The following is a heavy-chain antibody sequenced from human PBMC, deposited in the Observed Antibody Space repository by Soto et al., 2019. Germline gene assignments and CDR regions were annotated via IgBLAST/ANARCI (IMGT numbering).Heavy chain of an antibody. CDR3: ARVNYDYVWGNYYGMDV. CDR1: GGSISSYY. Sequence: SETLSLTCTVSGGSISSYYWSWIRQPPGKGLEWIGYIYYSGSTNYNPSLKSRVTISVDTSKNQFSLKLSSVTAADTAVYYCARVNYDYVWGNYYGMDVWGQGTTVTVS. V-gene: IGHV4-59*01. CDR2: IYYSGST. D-gene: IGHD3-16*01. J-gene: IGHJ6*02.